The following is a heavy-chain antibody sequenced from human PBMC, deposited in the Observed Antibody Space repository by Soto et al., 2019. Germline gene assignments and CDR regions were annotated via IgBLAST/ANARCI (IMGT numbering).Heavy chain of an antibody. V-gene: IGHV3-74*01. CDR3: ARGRPYGMDV. Sequence: EVQLVESGGGLVQPGGSLRVSCAASGFTFGSYWMNWVRQAPGKGLVWVSRIDSDGISTTYADSVKGRFTTSRDNAKNTLYLQMSSLRVEDTAVYYCARGRPYGMDVWGQGTTVTVSS. CDR1: GFTFGSYW. J-gene: IGHJ6*02. CDR2: IDSDGIST.